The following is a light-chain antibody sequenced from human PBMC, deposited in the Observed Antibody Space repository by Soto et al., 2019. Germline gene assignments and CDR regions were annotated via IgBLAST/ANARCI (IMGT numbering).Light chain of an antibody. CDR1: QSISTW. Sequence: DVQMTQSSSSLSASVGDRVTITCRASQSISTWLAWYQQKQGKAPKLLIFKASRLESGVPSGFSGSGYGTEFTLTISSLQTDDFATYYCQQYDSYPWTFGQGTKVDIK. J-gene: IGKJ1*01. V-gene: IGKV1-5*03. CDR3: QQYDSYPWT. CDR2: KAS.